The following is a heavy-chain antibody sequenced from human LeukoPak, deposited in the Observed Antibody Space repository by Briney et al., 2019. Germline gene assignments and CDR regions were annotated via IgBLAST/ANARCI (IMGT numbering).Heavy chain of an antibody. V-gene: IGHV3-30*18. CDR2: ISYDGSNK. J-gene: IGHJ4*02. CDR1: GFTFSSYG. D-gene: IGHD6-13*01. Sequence: GRSLRLSCAASGFTFSSYGMHWVRQAPGKGLEWVAVISYDGSNKYYADSVKVRFTIARDNSKNTLYLQMNILRAEDTAVYYCAKDWGPYGSSWPALGYWGQGTLVTVSS. CDR3: AKDWGPYGSSWPALGY.